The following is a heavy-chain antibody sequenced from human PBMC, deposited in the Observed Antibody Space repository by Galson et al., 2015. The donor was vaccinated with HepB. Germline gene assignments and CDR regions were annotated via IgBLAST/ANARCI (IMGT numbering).Heavy chain of an antibody. V-gene: IGHV3-23*01. CDR1: GFTFSSYA. D-gene: IGHD3-3*01. CDR2: ISGSGGST. J-gene: IGHJ4*02. CDR3: AKSGYGLGVAGGLDY. Sequence: SLRLSCAASGFTFSSYAMSWVRQAPGKGLEWVSAISGSGGSTYYADSVKGRFTISRDNSKNTLYLQMNSLRAEDTAVYYCAKSGYGLGVAGGLDYWGQGTLVTVSS.